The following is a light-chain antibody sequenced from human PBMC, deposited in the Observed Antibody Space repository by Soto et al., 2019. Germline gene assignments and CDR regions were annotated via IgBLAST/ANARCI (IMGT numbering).Light chain of an antibody. Sequence: LTQSTANLSLSPGEKATLSCRASQDINTYLGWYQQKPGQPPRLLIYDASNRASGIPARFTGSGSGTDFTLTIDTLEPEDFAIYYCQHRYNWPLTFGAGTKVDIK. CDR1: QDINTY. V-gene: IGKV3-11*01. CDR2: DAS. CDR3: QHRYNWPLT. J-gene: IGKJ4*01.